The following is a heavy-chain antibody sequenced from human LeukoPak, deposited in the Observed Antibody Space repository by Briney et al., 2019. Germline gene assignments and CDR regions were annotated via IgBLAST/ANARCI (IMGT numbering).Heavy chain of an antibody. CDR1: GFTFSSYW. Sequence: GGSLRLSCAASGFTFSSYWMSWVRQAPGKGLEWVASIKQDGSEKYYVDSVKGRFTISGDNAKNSLYLQMNSLRAEDTAVYYCARDCSSTCCYLPSLDYWCQGTLVIVSS. J-gene: IGHJ4*02. V-gene: IGHV3-7*01. CDR3: ARDCSSTCCYLPSLDY. D-gene: IGHD2-2*01. CDR2: IKQDGSEK.